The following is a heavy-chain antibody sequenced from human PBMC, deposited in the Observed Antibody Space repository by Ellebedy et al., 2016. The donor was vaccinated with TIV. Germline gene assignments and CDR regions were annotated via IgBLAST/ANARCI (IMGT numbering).Heavy chain of an antibody. Sequence: GGSLRLSXAASGFTFSSYGMHWVRQAPGKGLEWVAVIWYDGSNKYYADSVKGRITISRDNSKNTLYLQMNSLRDEDTAVYYCARDFGQWLVRLSLDYWGQGTLVTVSS. CDR3: ARDFGQWLVRLSLDY. CDR1: GFTFSSYG. V-gene: IGHV3-33*01. J-gene: IGHJ4*02. CDR2: IWYDGSNK. D-gene: IGHD6-19*01.